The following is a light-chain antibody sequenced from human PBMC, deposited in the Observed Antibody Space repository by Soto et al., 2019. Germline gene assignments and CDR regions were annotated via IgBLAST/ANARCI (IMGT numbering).Light chain of an antibody. CDR1: SSDVGGYNY. V-gene: IGLV2-11*01. Sequence: QSALTQPRSVSGSPGQSVTISCSGASSDVGGYNYVSWYQHHPGKAPKLMIYDVDKRPSGVPDRFSGSKSGNMASLAISGLQADDEADYYCCSYAGTYTFVIFGGGTKVTVL. J-gene: IGLJ2*01. CDR2: DVD. CDR3: CSYAGTYTFVI.